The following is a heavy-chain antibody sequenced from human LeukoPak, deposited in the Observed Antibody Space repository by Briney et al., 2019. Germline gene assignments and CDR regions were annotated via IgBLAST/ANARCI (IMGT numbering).Heavy chain of an antibody. J-gene: IGHJ4*02. Sequence: SVKVSCKASGGTFSSYAISWVRQAPGQGLEWMGGIIPIFGTANYAQKFQGRVTITADESTSTAYMELSSLRSEDTAVYYCAREKRGLSITKVRGLIDSWGQGILVAVSS. CDR1: GGTFSSYA. D-gene: IGHD3-10*01. V-gene: IGHV1-69*13. CDR2: IIPIFGTA. CDR3: AREKRGLSITKVRGLIDS.